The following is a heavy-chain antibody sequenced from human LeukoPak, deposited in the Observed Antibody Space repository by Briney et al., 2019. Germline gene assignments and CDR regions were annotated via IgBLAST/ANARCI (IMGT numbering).Heavy chain of an antibody. CDR3: AKRIAGAGDY. Sequence: SETLSLTCTVSGYSISSGYYWGWIRQPPGKGLEWIGYIFYTGNTYYNPSLKSRVIISVDTSKNQFSLGLSSVTAADTAVYYCAKRIAGAGDYWGQGTLVTVSS. V-gene: IGHV4-38-2*02. J-gene: IGHJ4*02. CDR1: GYSISSGYY. D-gene: IGHD6-13*01. CDR2: IFYTGNT.